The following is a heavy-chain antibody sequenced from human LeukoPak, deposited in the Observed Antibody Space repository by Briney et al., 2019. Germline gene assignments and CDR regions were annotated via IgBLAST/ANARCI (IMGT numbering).Heavy chain of an antibody. Sequence: GASVKVSCRASGYTFTSYGISWVRQAPGQGLEWMGGIIPIFGTANYAQKFQGRVTITTDESTSTAYMELSSLRSEDTAVYYCARGFSSSIPGVGCWGQGTLVTVSS. CDR2: IIPIFGTA. CDR1: GYTFTSYG. CDR3: ARGFSSSIPGVGC. D-gene: IGHD6-6*01. V-gene: IGHV1-69*05. J-gene: IGHJ4*02.